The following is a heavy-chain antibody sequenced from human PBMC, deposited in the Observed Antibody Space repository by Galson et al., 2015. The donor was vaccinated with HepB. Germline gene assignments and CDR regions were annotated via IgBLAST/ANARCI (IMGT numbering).Heavy chain of an antibody. Sequence: SLRLSCAASGFTFSSYAMHWVRQAPGKGLEWVAVISYDGSNKYYADSVKGRFTISKDNSKNTLYLQMNSLRAEDTAVYYCARDLGGIWAFHYYYGMDVWGQGTTVTVSS. CDR3: ARDLGGIWAFHYYYGMDV. CDR1: GFTFSSYA. CDR2: ISYDGSNK. D-gene: IGHD3-10*01. J-gene: IGHJ6*02. V-gene: IGHV3-30*04.